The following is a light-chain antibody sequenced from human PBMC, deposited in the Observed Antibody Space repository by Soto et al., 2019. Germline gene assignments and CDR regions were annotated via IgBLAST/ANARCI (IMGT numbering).Light chain of an antibody. Sequence: DIQMTQSPSSLSASVGDRVTIACRASRGLGNYLAWYQQKPGRLPQLLIYDASSLEPGVSSRFRGSGSGTDFTLIISSLQPEDDSTYYCQKYDSAPWTFGQGTKVEIK. CDR1: RGLGNY. V-gene: IGKV1-27*01. CDR2: DAS. J-gene: IGKJ1*01. CDR3: QKYDSAPWT.